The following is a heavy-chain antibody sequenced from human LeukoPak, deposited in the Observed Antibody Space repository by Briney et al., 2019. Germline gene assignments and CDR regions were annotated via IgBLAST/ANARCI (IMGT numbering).Heavy chain of an antibody. D-gene: IGHD1-14*01. CDR3: ARGHVTGRNKNWFDP. V-gene: IGHV1-8*01. CDR2: MNPNSGNT. CDR1: GYTFISYD. J-gene: IGHJ5*02. Sequence: ASVKVSCKASGYTFISYDINWVRRATGQGLEWLGWMNPNSGNTGYAQKFQGRVTMTRNTSISTAYMELSSLRSEDTAVYYCARGHVTGRNKNWFDPWGQGTLVTVSS.